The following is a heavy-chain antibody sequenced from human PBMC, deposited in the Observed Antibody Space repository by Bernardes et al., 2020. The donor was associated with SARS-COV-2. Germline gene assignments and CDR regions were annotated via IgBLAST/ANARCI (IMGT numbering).Heavy chain of an antibody. J-gene: IGHJ4*02. CDR2: ISASRST. V-gene: IGHV4-61*02. CDR1: DDAISSGSFY. CDR3: ARDGRISVPGTDYFDF. Sequence: SETLSLTCAVSDDAISSGSFYWSWIRQPAGKGLEWVGRISASRSTNYNPSLKSRVTMSVDTSKNQFSLKLTSVTAADTAVYYCARDGRISVPGTDYFDFWGQGILVTVSS. D-gene: IGHD6-19*01.